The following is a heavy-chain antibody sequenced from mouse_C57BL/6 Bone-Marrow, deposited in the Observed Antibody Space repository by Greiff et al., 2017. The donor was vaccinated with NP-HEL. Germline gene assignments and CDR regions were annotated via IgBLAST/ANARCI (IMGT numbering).Heavy chain of an antibody. CDR1: GYTFTDYE. Sequence: QVQLQQPGAELVRPGASVTLSCKASGYTFTDYEMHWVKQTHVHGLEWIGAIDPETGGTAYNQKFKGKAILTADKSSSTAYMELRSLTSEDSAVYYCTRDWEGYWGQGTTLTVSS. D-gene: IGHD4-1*01. CDR3: TRDWEGY. V-gene: IGHV1-15*01. J-gene: IGHJ2*01. CDR2: IDPETGGT.